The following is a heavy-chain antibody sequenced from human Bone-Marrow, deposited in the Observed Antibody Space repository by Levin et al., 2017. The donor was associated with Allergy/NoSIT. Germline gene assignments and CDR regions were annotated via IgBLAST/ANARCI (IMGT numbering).Heavy chain of an antibody. J-gene: IGHJ4*02. CDR3: ARGGYNPLSH. Sequence: SQTLSLTCAVYGGSFSGYYWSWIRQPPGKGLEWIGEINHSGSTNYNPSLKSRVTISVDTSKNQFSLKLSSVTAADTAVYYCARGGYNPLSHWGQGTLVTVSS. D-gene: IGHD1-14*01. CDR2: INHSGST. V-gene: IGHV4-34*01. CDR1: GGSFSGYY.